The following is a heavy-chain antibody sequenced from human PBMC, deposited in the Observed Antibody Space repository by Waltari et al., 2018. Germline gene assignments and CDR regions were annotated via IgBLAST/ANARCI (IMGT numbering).Heavy chain of an antibody. CDR3: ARSRGNDY. Sequence: EVQLVESGGGLVQPGGSLRLSCAASGFTFRSYWMRWVRQAPGKGLEWVANIKQDGSEKYYVDSVKGRFTISRDNAKNSLYRQMNSLRAEDTAVYYCARSRGNDYWGQGTLVTVSS. CDR1: GFTFRSYW. J-gene: IGHJ4*02. V-gene: IGHV3-7*03. D-gene: IGHD3-10*01. CDR2: IKQDGSEK.